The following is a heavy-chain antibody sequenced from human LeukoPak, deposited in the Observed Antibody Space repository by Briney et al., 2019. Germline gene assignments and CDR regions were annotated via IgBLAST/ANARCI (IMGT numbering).Heavy chain of an antibody. CDR2: VNWNGGTP. CDR3: ARVDAISQANWGFGGHSNNFDY. J-gene: IGHJ4*02. D-gene: IGHD7-27*01. V-gene: IGHV3-20*04. CDR1: GFTFADCA. Sequence: PGGSLRLFCAASGFTFADCAMSWVRQAPGKGLEWVSGVNWNGGTPGYADSVKGRFTISRDNTKNSLHLQMHNLRAEDTALYYCARVDAISQANWGFGGHSNNFDYWGQGTLVAVSS.